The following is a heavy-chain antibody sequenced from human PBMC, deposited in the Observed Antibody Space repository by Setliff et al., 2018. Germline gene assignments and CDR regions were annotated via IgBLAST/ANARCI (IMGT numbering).Heavy chain of an antibody. CDR1: GYTLTELS. V-gene: IGHV1-24*01. CDR2: FDPEDGET. CDR3: ATGVFFLGYCSSTSCQLDY. Sequence: GASVKVSCKVSGYTLTELSMHWVRQAPGKGLEWMGGFDPEDGETIYAQKFQGRATMTEDTSTDTAYMELSSLRSEDTAVYYCATGVFFLGYCSSTSCQLDYWGQGTLVTVSS. D-gene: IGHD2-2*01. J-gene: IGHJ4*02.